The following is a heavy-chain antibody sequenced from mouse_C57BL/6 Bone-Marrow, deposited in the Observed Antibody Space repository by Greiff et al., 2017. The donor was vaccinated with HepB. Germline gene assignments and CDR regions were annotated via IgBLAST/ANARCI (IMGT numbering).Heavy chain of an antibody. D-gene: IGHD2-2*01. CDR3: ARPMVTTTASFAY. CDR1: GFTFSDYY. J-gene: IGHJ3*01. V-gene: IGHV5-12*01. Sequence: EVHLVESGGGLVQPGGSLKLSCAASGFTFSDYYMYWVRQTPEKRLEWVAYISNGGGSTYYPDTVKGRFTISRDNAKNTLYLQMSRLKSEDTAMYYCARPMVTTTASFAYWGQGTLVTVSA. CDR2: ISNGGGST.